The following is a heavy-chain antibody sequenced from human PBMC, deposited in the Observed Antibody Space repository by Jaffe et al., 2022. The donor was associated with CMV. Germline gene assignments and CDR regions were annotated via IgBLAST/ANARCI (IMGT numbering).Heavy chain of an antibody. V-gene: IGHV3-33*08. Sequence: QVQLVESGGGVVQPGRSLRLSCAASGFTFSSNGMHWVRQAPGKGPEWVAVIWYDGSNKYYADSVKGRFTISRDNSKNTLYLQMNNLRAEDTAVYYCARDYYESTGYFYNWGQGTLVTVSS. CDR3: ARDYYESTGYFYN. D-gene: IGHD3-22*01. J-gene: IGHJ4*02. CDR2: IWYDGSNK. CDR1: GFTFSSNG.